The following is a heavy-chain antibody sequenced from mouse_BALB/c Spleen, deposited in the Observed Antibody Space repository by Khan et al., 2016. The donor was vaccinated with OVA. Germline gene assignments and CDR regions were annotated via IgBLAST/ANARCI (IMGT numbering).Heavy chain of an antibody. CDR3: ARQPYYHYNIMDY. CDR1: GFSLTNYG. D-gene: IGHD2-10*01. Sequence: QVQLKESGPGLVAPSQSLSITCTISGFSLTNYGVYWVRQPPGKGLEWLVVIWSDGSTTYNSALKSRLTVTKDNPKSQVFLVMNSLQTDDTAMYFCARQPYYHYNIMDYWGQGTSVTVSS. J-gene: IGHJ4*01. V-gene: IGHV2-6-1*01. CDR2: IWSDGST.